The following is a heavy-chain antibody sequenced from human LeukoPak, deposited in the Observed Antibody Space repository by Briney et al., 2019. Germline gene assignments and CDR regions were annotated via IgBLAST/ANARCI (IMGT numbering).Heavy chain of an antibody. J-gene: IGHJ4*02. V-gene: IGHV3-21*01. CDR2: ISSTSNYI. D-gene: IGHD2-2*01. CDR3: ASGGASTSCSH. CDR1: GFSFNDHI. Sequence: PGGSLRLSCAASGFSFNDHIMNWVRQAPGKGLEWFSSISSTSNYIYYTDSVKGRFTNSRDNAKNTLYVEMNSLRAEDTAVYYCASGGASTSCSHWGQGTLVTVSS.